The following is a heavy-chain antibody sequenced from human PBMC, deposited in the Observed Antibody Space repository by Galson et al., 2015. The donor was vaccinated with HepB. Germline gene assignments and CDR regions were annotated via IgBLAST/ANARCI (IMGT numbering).Heavy chain of an antibody. CDR1: GFTVSSNH. D-gene: IGHD4-23*01. V-gene: IGHV3-66*02. CDR2: IYSGGST. Sequence: SLRLSCAASGFTVSSNHMSWVRQAPGKGLEWVSVIYSGGSTYYADSVKGRFTISRDNSKNTLYLQMNSLRAEDTAVYYCARFGTHGTTVVNDAFDIWGQGTMVTVSS. CDR3: ARFGTHGTTVVNDAFDI. J-gene: IGHJ3*02.